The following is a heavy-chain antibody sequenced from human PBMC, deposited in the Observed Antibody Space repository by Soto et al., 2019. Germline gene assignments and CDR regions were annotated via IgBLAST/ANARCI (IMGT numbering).Heavy chain of an antibody. V-gene: IGHV1-46*01. J-gene: IGHJ4*02. D-gene: IGHD2-21*02. CDR3: AKYCGGDCRHFDA. CDR1: GYNFIAYY. CDR2: INPSSGAT. Sequence: ASVKVSCKASGYNFIAYYIYGVRQPPGQGPEWMGMINPSSGATNYAQKFQGRVTVTRDTSTSTAYLELSSLRSEDAAVYYCAKYCGGDCRHFDAWGQGTLVTVSS.